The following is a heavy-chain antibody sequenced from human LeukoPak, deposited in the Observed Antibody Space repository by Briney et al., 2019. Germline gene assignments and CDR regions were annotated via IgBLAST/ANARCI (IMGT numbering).Heavy chain of an antibody. CDR3: ARRRAATTIYHYSMDF. Sequence: GESLKISCKASGYTFSTYWIAWVRQMPGKGLEWMGIIYPSDSETRYSPSFQGQVTISVDKSISTAYLQWRSLKASDTAMYYCARRRAATTIYHYSMDFWGHGTTVIVSS. D-gene: IGHD5/OR15-5a*01. V-gene: IGHV5-51*01. CDR2: IYPSDSET. J-gene: IGHJ6*02. CDR1: GYTFSTYW.